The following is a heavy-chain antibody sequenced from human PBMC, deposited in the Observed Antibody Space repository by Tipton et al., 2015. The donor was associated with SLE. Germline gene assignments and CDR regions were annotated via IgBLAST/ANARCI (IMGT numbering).Heavy chain of an antibody. V-gene: IGHV3-30-3*01. D-gene: IGHD6-19*01. J-gene: IGHJ4*02. CDR3: ARDGSRSSGPDFDF. Sequence: SLRLSCAASGFTFSSYAMHWVRQAPGKGLEWVAVISYDGSNKYYADSVKGRFTISRDNSKKTLYLQMNSLRIEDTAVYYCARDGSRSSGPDFDFWGQGTLVTVSS. CDR2: ISYDGSNK. CDR1: GFTFSSYA.